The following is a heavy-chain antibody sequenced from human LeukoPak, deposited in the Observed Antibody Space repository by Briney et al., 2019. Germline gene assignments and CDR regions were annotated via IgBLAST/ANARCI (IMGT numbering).Heavy chain of an antibody. D-gene: IGHD4-17*01. J-gene: IGHJ5*02. CDR3: AKDSHYGDYAGNWFDP. V-gene: IGHV3-23*01. Sequence: PGGSLRLSCAASGFNFRNYGMYWVRQATGKGLEWVSNIIGTSGTTYYADSVKGRFSISRDNSKSTLYLQMNSLRAEGTAVYYCAKDSHYGDYAGNWFDPWGQGTLVTVSS. CDR1: GFNFRNYG. CDR2: IIGTSGTT.